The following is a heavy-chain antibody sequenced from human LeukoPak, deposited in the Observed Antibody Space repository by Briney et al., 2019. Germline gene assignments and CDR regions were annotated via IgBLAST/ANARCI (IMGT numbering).Heavy chain of an antibody. CDR3: ARLPDVDSGSYLDAFDI. Sequence: SVKVSCKASGGTFSSYAISWVRQAPGQGLEWMGGIIPIFGTANYAQKFQGRVTITADKSTSTAYMELSSLRSEDTAVYYCARLPDVDSGSYLDAFDIWGQGTMVTVSS. J-gene: IGHJ3*02. V-gene: IGHV1-69*06. CDR2: IIPIFGTA. D-gene: IGHD1-26*01. CDR1: GGTFSSYA.